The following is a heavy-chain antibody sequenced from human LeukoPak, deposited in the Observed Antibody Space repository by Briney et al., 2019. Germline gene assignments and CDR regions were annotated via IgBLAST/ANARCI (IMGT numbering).Heavy chain of an antibody. CDR1: GYTFTGYY. V-gene: IGHV1-2*02. D-gene: IGHD1-26*01. CDR3: ARAESSHDAFDI. CDR2: INPNSGGT. Sequence: EASVKVSCKASGYTFTGYYMHWVRQAPGQGLEWMGWINPNSGGTNYAQKFQGRVTMTRDTSISTAYMELSRLRSDDTAVYYCARAESSHDAFDIWGQGTMVTVSS. J-gene: IGHJ3*02.